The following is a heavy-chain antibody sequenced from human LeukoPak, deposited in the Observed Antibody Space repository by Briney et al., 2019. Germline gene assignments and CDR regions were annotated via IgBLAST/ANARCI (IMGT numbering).Heavy chain of an antibody. D-gene: IGHD5-24*01. V-gene: IGHV3-66*02. CDR2: IYSGGST. CDR1: GFTVSSNY. Sequence: GGSLRLSCAASGFTVSSNYMSWVRQAPGKGLEWVSVIYSGGSTYYADSVKGRFTISRDNSKNTLYLQMNSLRAEDTAVYYCARVEMATIGGFDYWGQGTLVTVSS. CDR3: ARVEMATIGGFDY. J-gene: IGHJ4*02.